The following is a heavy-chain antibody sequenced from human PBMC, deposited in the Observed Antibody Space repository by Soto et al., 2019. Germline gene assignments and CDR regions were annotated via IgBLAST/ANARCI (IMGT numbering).Heavy chain of an antibody. J-gene: IGHJ5*02. CDR1: GFTFSSYG. CDR3: ARDFHTYSSSLNWFDP. V-gene: IGHV3-33*01. Sequence: GGSLRLSCAASGFTFSSYGMHWVRQAPGKGLEWVAVIWYDGSNKYYADSVKGRFTISRDNSKNTLYLQMNSLRAEDTAVYYCARDFHTYSSSLNWFDPWGQGTLVTVSS. CDR2: IWYDGSNK. D-gene: IGHD6-13*01.